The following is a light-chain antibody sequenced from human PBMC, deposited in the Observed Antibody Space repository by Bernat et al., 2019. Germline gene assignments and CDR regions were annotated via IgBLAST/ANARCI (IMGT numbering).Light chain of an antibody. J-gene: IGLJ3*02. Sequence: QSVLTQPPSVSGAPGQRVTISCTGSTSNIGARYGVHWYQQLPGTAPKLLIYENINRPSGVPDRFSGSKSGTSASLAITGLQADDEAEYYCQSYDSRLTAWVFGGGTKLTVL. CDR1: TSNIGARYG. CDR2: ENI. V-gene: IGLV1-40*01. CDR3: QSYDSRLTAWV.